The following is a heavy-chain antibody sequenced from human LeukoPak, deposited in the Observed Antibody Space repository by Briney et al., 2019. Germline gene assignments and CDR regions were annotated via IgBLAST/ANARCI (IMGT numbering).Heavy chain of an antibody. CDR2: ISYDGSNK. CDR1: GFTFSSYA. Sequence: PGRSLRLSCAASGFTFSSYAMHWVRQAPGKGLEWVAVISYDGSNKYYADSVKGRFTISRDNSKNTLYLQMNSLRAEDTAVYYCARSMSPWTNEDYWGQGTLVTVSS. CDR3: ARSMSPWTNEDY. D-gene: IGHD6-6*01. J-gene: IGHJ4*02. V-gene: IGHV3-30-3*01.